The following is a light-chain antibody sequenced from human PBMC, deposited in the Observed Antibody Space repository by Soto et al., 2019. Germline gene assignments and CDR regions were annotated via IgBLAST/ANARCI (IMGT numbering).Light chain of an antibody. CDR2: DDN. CDR3: GTWDSSLSGGV. CDR1: SSNIASNY. V-gene: IGLV1-51*01. Sequence: QSVLTQPPSVSAAPGQRVTISCSRTSSNIASNYVSWYQQFPGTAPRLLIYDDNKRPSGIPDRFSASKSGTSATLGITGLQSGDEADYYCGTWDSSLSGGVFGTGTELTVL. J-gene: IGLJ1*01.